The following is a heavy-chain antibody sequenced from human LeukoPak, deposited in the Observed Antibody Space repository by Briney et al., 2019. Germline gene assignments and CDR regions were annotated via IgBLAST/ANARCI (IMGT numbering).Heavy chain of an antibody. V-gene: IGHV3-53*01. CDR1: EFSVGSNY. J-gene: IGHJ6*03. D-gene: IGHD2-15*01. CDR2: IYSGGST. CDR3: ARDKYCSGGSCRGNYMDV. Sequence: SGGSLRLSCAASEFSVGSNYMSWVRQAPGKGLEWVSVIYSGGSTYYADSVKGRFTISRDNSKNTLYLQMNSLRAEDTAVYYCARDKYCSGGSCRGNYMDVWGKGTTVTISS.